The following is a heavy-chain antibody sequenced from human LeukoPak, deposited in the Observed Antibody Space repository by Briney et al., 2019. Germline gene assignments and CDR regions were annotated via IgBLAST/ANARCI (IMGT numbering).Heavy chain of an antibody. CDR2: IRHKVHSYTT. D-gene: IGHD3-3*01. J-gene: IGHJ4*02. Sequence: PGWSLRLSCAASGFIFSNHYMDWVRQAPGKGLELVGRIRHKVHSYTTEYAASVRGRFIISRDDSQNSLYLQMNSLKTYDTAVYYCPNRGAFTVVLVGSYPGDYFDYWGKGTLVTV. V-gene: IGHV3-72*01. CDR1: GFIFSNHY. CDR3: PNRGAFTVVLVGSYPGDYFDY.